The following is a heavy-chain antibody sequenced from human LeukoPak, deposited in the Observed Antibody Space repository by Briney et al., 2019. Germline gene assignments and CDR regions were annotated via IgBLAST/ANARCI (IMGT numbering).Heavy chain of an antibody. CDR3: ARELNYDSSGYYFDY. J-gene: IGHJ4*02. D-gene: IGHD3-22*01. V-gene: IGHV1-2*02. CDR1: GYTFTVYF. CDR2: ITPNSGGT. Sequence: SVKVSCKASGYTFTVYFMHWVRQPPGQGLEGMGWITPNSGGTNYAQKFQGRVTMTRDTSISTAYMELSRLRSDDSGVYYCARELNYDSSGYYFDYWGQGTLVTVSS.